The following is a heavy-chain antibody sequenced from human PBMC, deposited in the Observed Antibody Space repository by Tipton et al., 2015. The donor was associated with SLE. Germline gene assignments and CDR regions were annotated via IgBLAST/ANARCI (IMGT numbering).Heavy chain of an antibody. Sequence: TLSLTCAVYGGSFSGYYWSWIRQPPGKGLEWIGEINHSGSTNYNPSLKSRVTISVDTSKNQFSLKLSSVTAADTAIYYCARDSPYDSSGYYSDYWSQGTQVTVSS. CDR1: GGSFSGYY. D-gene: IGHD3-22*01. J-gene: IGHJ4*02. V-gene: IGHV4-34*01. CDR2: INHSGST. CDR3: ARDSPYDSSGYYSDY.